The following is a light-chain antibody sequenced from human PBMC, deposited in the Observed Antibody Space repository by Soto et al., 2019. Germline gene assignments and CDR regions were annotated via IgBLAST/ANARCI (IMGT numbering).Light chain of an antibody. Sequence: SYDLTQPPSVSVAPGQTARITCGGNDIGRKGVHWYQKKPGQAPVLVVYDDSDRPSGIPERFSGSNSGNTATLTISRVEAGDEADYHCQVWDSSSDHPYVFGTGTKLTVL. CDR3: QVWDSSSDHPYV. V-gene: IGLV3-21*02. CDR2: DDS. CDR1: DIGRKG. J-gene: IGLJ1*01.